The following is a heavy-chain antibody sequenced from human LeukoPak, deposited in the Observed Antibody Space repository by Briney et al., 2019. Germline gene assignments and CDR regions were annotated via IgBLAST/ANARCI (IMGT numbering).Heavy chain of an antibody. D-gene: IGHD3-22*01. CDR2: INWNGGST. CDR3: ARARTEAPYYDSSGYYFDAFDI. Sequence: PGGSLRLSCAASGFTFDDYGMSWVRQAPGKGLEWVSGINWNGGSTGYADSVKGRFTISRDNAKNSLYLQMNSLRAEDTALYYCARARTEAPYYDSSGYYFDAFDIWGQGTMVTVSS. J-gene: IGHJ3*02. CDR1: GFTFDDYG. V-gene: IGHV3-20*04.